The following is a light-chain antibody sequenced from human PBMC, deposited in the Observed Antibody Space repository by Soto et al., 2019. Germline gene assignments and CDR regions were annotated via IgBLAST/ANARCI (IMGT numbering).Light chain of an antibody. CDR1: STDVDGYNY. CDR3: SSYTSSTPLYV. J-gene: IGLJ1*01. V-gene: IGLV2-14*03. Sequence: QSALTQPASVSGSTGQSIAISCTGASTDVDGYNYVSWYQQHPGKAPQLMIYAVYNRPSGVPQRFSGSKSGDTASLTISGLQAEDEADYYCSSYTSSTPLYVFGTGTKVTVL. CDR2: AVY.